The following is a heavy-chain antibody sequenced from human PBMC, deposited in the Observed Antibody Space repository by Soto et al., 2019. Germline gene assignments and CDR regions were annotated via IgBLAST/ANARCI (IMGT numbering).Heavy chain of an antibody. Sequence: SETLSLTCSVSGDSISKISYYWAWIRQPPGKGLEWIGSIYYRGRTYHNPSLKSRVTMSVDTSKNQFSLNLSSVTASDTAVYLCARSGSKSHMAPTPYFDTWGQGALVTVSS. V-gene: IGHV4-39*01. CDR1: GDSISKISYY. J-gene: IGHJ4*02. CDR3: ARSGSKSHMAPTPYFDT. CDR2: IYYRGRT. D-gene: IGHD2-2*01.